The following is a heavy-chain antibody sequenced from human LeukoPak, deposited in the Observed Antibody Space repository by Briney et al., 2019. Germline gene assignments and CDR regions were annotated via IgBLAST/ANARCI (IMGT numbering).Heavy chain of an antibody. CDR1: GFTFSSYA. D-gene: IGHD3-16*01. Sequence: GGSLRLSCAASGFTFSSYAMHWVRQAPGKGLEWVAVISYDGSNKYYADSVKGRFTISRDNSKNTLYLQMNSLRAEDTAAYYCARDGGPLGAFDIWGQGTMVTVSS. CDR3: ARDGGPLGAFDI. V-gene: IGHV3-30-3*01. J-gene: IGHJ3*02. CDR2: ISYDGSNK.